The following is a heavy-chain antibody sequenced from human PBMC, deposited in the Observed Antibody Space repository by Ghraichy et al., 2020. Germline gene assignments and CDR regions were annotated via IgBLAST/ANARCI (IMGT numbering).Heavy chain of an antibody. Sequence: SETLSLTCTVSGGSISSYYWSWIRQPPGKGLEWIGYIYTNGSTNFNPSLKSRVTISVDTSKSQFSLKLSSVTAADTAVYYCARHVSIWYSSPSKGHFDPWAQGTLVTVSS. J-gene: IGHJ5*02. CDR3: ARHVSIWYSSPSKGHFDP. CDR2: IYTNGST. V-gene: IGHV4-4*09. D-gene: IGHD6-19*01. CDR1: GGSISSYY.